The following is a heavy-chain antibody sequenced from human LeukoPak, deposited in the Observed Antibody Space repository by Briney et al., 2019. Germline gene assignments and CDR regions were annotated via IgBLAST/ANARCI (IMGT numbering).Heavy chain of an antibody. D-gene: IGHD2-8*02. V-gene: IGHV3-21*01. CDR3: ARVVPGTGFFY. Sequence: PGGSLRLSCAASGFTFSSYTMNWVRQAPGKGLEWVSSLSSSSHIYYADSVKGRFTISRDNAKNSLYLQMNSLRAEDTAVYYCARVVPGTGFFYWGQGTLVTVSS. J-gene: IGHJ4*02. CDR2: LSSSSHI. CDR1: GFTFSSYT.